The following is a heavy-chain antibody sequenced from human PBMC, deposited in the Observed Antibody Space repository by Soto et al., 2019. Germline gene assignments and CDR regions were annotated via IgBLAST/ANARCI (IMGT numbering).Heavy chain of an antibody. D-gene: IGHD2-21*01. CDR3: ARSVGVTTLSYLDF. V-gene: IGHV1-69*01. Sequence: QVHLVQSGAEVKKPGSSGKVSCKASGGTFSSHGISWVRQVPGQGLEWMGGIIPMFGTATSTQNFQGRLTITADESTSTAYIELSSLTSEDTAVYFCARSVGVTTLSYLDFWGQGTLVTVSS. J-gene: IGHJ4*02. CDR2: IIPMFGTA. CDR1: GGTFSSHG.